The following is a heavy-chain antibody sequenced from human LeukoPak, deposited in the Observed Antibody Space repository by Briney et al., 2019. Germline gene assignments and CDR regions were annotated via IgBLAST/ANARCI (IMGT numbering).Heavy chain of an antibody. Sequence: GGSLRLSCAASGFTFSSFAMTWVRQAPGKGLEWVASIKHDESEKYYVDSVKGRFTTSRDNAKSSLYLQINALRGEDTAVYYCARLVGDVTTWDCWGQGTLVTVSS. CDR2: IKHDESEK. V-gene: IGHV3-7*03. CDR3: ARLVGDVTTWDC. CDR1: GFTFSSFA. D-gene: IGHD1-26*01. J-gene: IGHJ4*02.